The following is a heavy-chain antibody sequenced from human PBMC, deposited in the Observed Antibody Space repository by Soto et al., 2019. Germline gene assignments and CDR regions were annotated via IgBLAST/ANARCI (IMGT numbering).Heavy chain of an antibody. CDR2: IIPILGIA. V-gene: IGHV1-69*02. D-gene: IGHD3-16*02. CDR3: ARGQYDYVWGSYRSDFDY. Sequence: QVQRVQSGAEVKKPGSSVKVSCEASGGTFSSYTISWVLQAPGQGLEWMGRIIPILGIANYAQKCQGRVTITADKSTSTAYMELSSLRSEDTAVYYCARGQYDYVWGSYRSDFDYWGQGTLVTVSS. J-gene: IGHJ4*02. CDR1: GGTFSSYT.